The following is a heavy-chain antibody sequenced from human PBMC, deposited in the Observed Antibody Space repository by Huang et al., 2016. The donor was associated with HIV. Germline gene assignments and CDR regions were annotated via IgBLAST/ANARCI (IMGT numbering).Heavy chain of an antibody. D-gene: IGHD3-10*01. CDR2: IIPLQDTT. V-gene: IGHV1-69*13. CDR3: ARGVGNSNGGFDI. J-gene: IGHJ4*02. Sequence: QVQLVQSGAEMKKSGTSVKVSCKASGGTVSSFSFTWVRQAPGHCPEWMGGIIPLQDTTDLAQKFQGRVTLAADESTNADVMELSGLNSQDTAVYYCARGVGNSNGGFDIWGQGTLVTVS. CDR1: GGTVSSFS.